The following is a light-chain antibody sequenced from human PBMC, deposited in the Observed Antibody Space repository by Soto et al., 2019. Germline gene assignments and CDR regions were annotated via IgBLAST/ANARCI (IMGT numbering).Light chain of an antibody. V-gene: IGLV2-11*01. CDR1: SSDVGGYNY. CDR2: DVN. Sequence: QSVLTQPRSVSGSPGQSVTISCTGTSSDVGGYNYVSWYQQHPGKAPKVMIYDVNKRPSGVPDRFSGSKSGNTASLTISGLQTEDEADYYCCSYAGSPYVFGTGTKVTVL. CDR3: CSYAGSPYV. J-gene: IGLJ1*01.